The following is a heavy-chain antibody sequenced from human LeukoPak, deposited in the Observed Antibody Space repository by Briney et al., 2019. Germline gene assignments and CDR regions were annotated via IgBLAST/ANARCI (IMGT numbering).Heavy chain of an antibody. CDR2: INPNSGGT. Sequence: GASVKVSCKAPGYTFTGYYMHWVRQAPGQGLEWMGWINPNSGGTNYAQKFQGRVTMTRDTSISTAYMELSSLRSEDTAVYYCATTEWNLYWGQGTLVTVSS. J-gene: IGHJ4*02. CDR1: GYTFTGYY. V-gene: IGHV1-2*02. D-gene: IGHD1-7*01. CDR3: ATTEWNLY.